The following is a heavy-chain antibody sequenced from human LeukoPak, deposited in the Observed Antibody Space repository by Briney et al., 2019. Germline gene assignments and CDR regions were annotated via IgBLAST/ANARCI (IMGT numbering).Heavy chain of an antibody. D-gene: IGHD1-26*01. CDR2: IKQDGSEK. CDR1: GFTFSSYW. Sequence: GGSLRLSCAASGFTFSSYWMSWVRQAPGKGLEWVANIKQDGSEKYYVDSVKGRFTISRDNAKNSLYLQMNSLRAEDTAVYYCARDSGGYGRAYYFDYWGQGTLVTVSS. CDR3: ARDSGGYGRAYYFDY. J-gene: IGHJ4*02. V-gene: IGHV3-7*01.